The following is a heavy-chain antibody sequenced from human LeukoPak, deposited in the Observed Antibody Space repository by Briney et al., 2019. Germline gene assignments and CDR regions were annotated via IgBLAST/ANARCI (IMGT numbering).Heavy chain of an antibody. V-gene: IGHV3-74*03. CDR3: ARDYAGSPDY. Sequence: GGSLRLSCTASGFTFSTYWINWVRQSPGKGLVWVALINGDGSTTTHADSVKGRFTISRDNAKNTAYLQINSLRDEDTAVYFCARDYAGSPDYWGQGTLVTVSA. CDR2: INGDGSTT. CDR1: GFTFSTYW. J-gene: IGHJ4*02. D-gene: IGHD3-10*01.